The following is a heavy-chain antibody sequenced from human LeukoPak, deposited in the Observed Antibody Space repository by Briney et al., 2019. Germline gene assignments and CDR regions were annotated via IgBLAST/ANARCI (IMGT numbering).Heavy chain of an antibody. CDR1: GFTFSSYA. CDR2: INNDGSST. J-gene: IGHJ5*02. CDR3: ARVDGGSYPGFDP. V-gene: IGHV3-74*01. Sequence: GGSLRLSCAASGFTFSSYAMSWVRQAPGKGLVWVSHINNDGSSTRYADSVKGRFTISRDNAKNTLYLQMNSLRAEDTAVYYCARVDGGSYPGFDPWGQGTLVTVSS. D-gene: IGHD1-26*01.